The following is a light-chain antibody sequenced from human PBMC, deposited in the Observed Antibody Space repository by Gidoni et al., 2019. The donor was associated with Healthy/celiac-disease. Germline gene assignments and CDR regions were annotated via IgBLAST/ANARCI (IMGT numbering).Light chain of an antibody. CDR1: SSDVGGYNY. J-gene: IGLJ1*01. Sequence: QSALTPPASVSGSPGQSITIPCTGTSSDVGGYNYVSLYQQHPGKAPKLMIYEVSNRPSGVSNRFSGSKSGNTASLTISGLQAEDEADYYCSSYTSSLYVFGNGTKVTVL. CDR3: SSYTSSLYV. CDR2: EVS. V-gene: IGLV2-14*01.